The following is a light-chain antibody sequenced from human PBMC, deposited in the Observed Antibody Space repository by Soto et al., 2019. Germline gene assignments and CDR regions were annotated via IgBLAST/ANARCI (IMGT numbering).Light chain of an antibody. CDR3: QQYETYYT. J-gene: IGKJ2*01. CDR1: QSISTW. CDR2: KAS. Sequence: DIQMTQSPSTLSASVGDRVTITCRASQSISTWLAWYQQKPGKAPNLLIYKASNLESGVPSRFSGSGSGTEFTLTISGLQRDDFATYYCQQYETYYTFGHGTKLAIK. V-gene: IGKV1-5*03.